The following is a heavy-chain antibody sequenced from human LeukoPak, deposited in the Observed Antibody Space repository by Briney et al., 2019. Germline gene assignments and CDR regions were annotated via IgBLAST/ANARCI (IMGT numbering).Heavy chain of an antibody. V-gene: IGHV3-7*03. Sequence: GGSLRLSCAASGFTFSSYWMSWVRQAPGKGLEWVANIKQDGSEKYYVDSVKGRFTISRDNAKNSVYLQMNSLRAEDTALYYCARGSGSSWYFYFDYWGQGTLVTVSS. D-gene: IGHD6-13*01. J-gene: IGHJ4*02. CDR1: GFTFSSYW. CDR2: IKQDGSEK. CDR3: ARGSGSSWYFYFDY.